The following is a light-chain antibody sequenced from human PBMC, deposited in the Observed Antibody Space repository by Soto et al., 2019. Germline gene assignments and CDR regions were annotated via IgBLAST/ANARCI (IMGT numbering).Light chain of an antibody. Sequence: QSALTQPASVSGSPGQSTTISCTGTSSDVGGYDSVSWYQQHAGKVPKLVIYEVSNRPSGVSNRFSGSKSGDTASLTISGLQAEDEADYYCSSFTRSVTYVFGTGTKLTVL. CDR1: SSDVGGYDS. CDR3: SSFTRSVTYV. J-gene: IGLJ1*01. V-gene: IGLV2-14*01. CDR2: EVS.